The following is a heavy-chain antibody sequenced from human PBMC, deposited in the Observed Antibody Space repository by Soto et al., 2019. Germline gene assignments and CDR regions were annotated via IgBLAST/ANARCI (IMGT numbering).Heavy chain of an antibody. CDR2: IIPIFGTA. D-gene: IGHD3-22*01. CDR3: AKDVWYPYYDSSGYYSDDAFDI. J-gene: IGHJ3*02. V-gene: IGHV1-69*13. Sequence: SVKVSCKASGGTFSGYSISWVRQAPGQGREWMGGIIPIFGTANYSQKFQGRVTITADESTSTAYMEMSSLRSEDTAAYYCAKDVWYPYYDSSGYYSDDAFDIWGQGTMVTVSS. CDR1: GGTFSGYS.